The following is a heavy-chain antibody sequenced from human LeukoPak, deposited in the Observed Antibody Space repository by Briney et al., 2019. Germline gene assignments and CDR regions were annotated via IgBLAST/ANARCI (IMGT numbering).Heavy chain of an antibody. J-gene: IGHJ4*02. V-gene: IGHV3-7*01. Sequence: PGGSLRLSCAASGFTFSSYAMSWVRQAPGKGLECLANIKEDGSETYYADSVVGRFTISRDNAKNSLYLQMNSLRAEDTAVYYCARETPRRGETRDGYRWGQGTLVTVSS. CDR1: GFTFSSYA. CDR3: ARETPRRGETRDGYR. CDR2: IKEDGSET. D-gene: IGHD5-24*01.